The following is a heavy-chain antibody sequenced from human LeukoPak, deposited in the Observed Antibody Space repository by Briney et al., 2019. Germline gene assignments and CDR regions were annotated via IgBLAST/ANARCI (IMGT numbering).Heavy chain of an antibody. Sequence: SETLSLTCTVSGGSISSYYWSWIRQPPGKGLEWIGYIYYSGSTNYNPSLKSRVTISVDTSKNQFSLKLNSVTAADTAVYYCARSRSIAARLFAFDIWGQGTMVTVSS. V-gene: IGHV4-59*08. J-gene: IGHJ3*02. CDR1: GGSISSYY. CDR3: ARSRSIAARLFAFDI. CDR2: IYYSGST. D-gene: IGHD6-6*01.